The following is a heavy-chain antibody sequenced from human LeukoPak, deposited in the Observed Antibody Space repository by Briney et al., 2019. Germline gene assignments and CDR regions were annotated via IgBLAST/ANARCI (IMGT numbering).Heavy chain of an antibody. CDR2: IYYSGST. CDR3: ARGSFSTYYDILTGYYKTPYYFDY. D-gene: IGHD3-9*01. Sequence: SETLSLTCTVSGGSVSSGSYYWSWIRQPPGKGLEWIGYIYYSGSTNYNPSLKSRVTIPVDTSKNQFSLKLSSVTAADTAVYYCARGSFSTYYDILTGYYKTPYYFDYWGQGTLVTVSS. J-gene: IGHJ4*02. CDR1: GGSVSSGSYY. V-gene: IGHV4-61*01.